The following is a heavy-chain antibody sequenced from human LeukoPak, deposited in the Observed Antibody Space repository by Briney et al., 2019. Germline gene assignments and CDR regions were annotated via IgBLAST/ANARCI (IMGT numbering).Heavy chain of an antibody. CDR2: INPNSGGT. CDR1: GYTFTGYY. D-gene: IGHD6-19*01. CDR3: ARDAIAVAGQGPYYFDY. J-gene: IGHJ4*02. V-gene: IGHV1-2*02. Sequence: GASVKVSCKASGYTFTGYYMHWVRQAPGQGLEWMGWINPNSGGTNYAQKFQGRVTMTRDTSISTAYMELSRLRSDDTAVCYCARDAIAVAGQGPYYFDYWGQGTLVTVSS.